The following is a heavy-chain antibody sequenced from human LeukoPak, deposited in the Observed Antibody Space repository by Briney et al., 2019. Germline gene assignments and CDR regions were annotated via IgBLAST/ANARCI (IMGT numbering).Heavy chain of an antibody. D-gene: IGHD3-3*01. J-gene: IGHJ4*02. V-gene: IGHV3-30*04. Sequence: PGGSLRLSCAASGFTFSSYAMHWVRQAPGKGLEWVAVISYDGSNKYYADSVKGRLTISRDNSKNTLYLQMNSLRAEDTAVYYCAREGSDFWSGYLYYFDYWGQGTLVTVSS. CDR2: ISYDGSNK. CDR1: GFTFSSYA. CDR3: AREGSDFWSGYLYYFDY.